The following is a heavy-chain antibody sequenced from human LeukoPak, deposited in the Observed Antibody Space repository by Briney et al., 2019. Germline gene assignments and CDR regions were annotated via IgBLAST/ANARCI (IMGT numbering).Heavy chain of an antibody. J-gene: IGHJ4*02. CDR1: GFTFSSYS. CDR2: ISSSSSYI. Sequence: KPGGSLRLSCAASGFTFSSYSMNWVRQAPGKGLEWVSSISSSSSYIYYADSVKGRFTISRDNANNSLYLQMNSLRAEDTAVYYCAKDRSSSFSGFLEYWGQGTLVTVSS. V-gene: IGHV3-21*01. D-gene: IGHD6-6*01. CDR3: AKDRSSSFSGFLEY.